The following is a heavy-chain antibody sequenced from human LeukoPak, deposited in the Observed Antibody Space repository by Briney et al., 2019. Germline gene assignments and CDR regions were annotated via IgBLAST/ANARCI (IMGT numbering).Heavy chain of an antibody. J-gene: IGHJ4*02. CDR2: MNPNSGNT. Sequence: ASVKVSCKASGYTFTSYDINWVRQATGQGLEWMGRMNPNSGNTGYAQKFQGRVTMTRNTSISTAYMELSSLRSEDTAEYYCARGLAGAVTTPGYWGQGTLVTVSS. D-gene: IGHD4-17*01. CDR3: ARGLAGAVTTPGY. CDR1: GYTFTSYD. V-gene: IGHV1-8*01.